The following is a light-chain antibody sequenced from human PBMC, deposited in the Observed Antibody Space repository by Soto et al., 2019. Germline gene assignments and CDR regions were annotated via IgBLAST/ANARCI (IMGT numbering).Light chain of an antibody. Sequence: EIVLTQSPGTLSLSPGERATLSCRASQSVNSNYLAWYQQKPGQSPMVLMYGTSNTATGIPDRFSGSGSGTDFTFTISSLEPEDFAVYYCQQYDDSFRTFGQGTKVEIK. CDR2: GTS. V-gene: IGKV3-20*01. CDR3: QQYDDSFRT. CDR1: QSVNSNY. J-gene: IGKJ1*01.